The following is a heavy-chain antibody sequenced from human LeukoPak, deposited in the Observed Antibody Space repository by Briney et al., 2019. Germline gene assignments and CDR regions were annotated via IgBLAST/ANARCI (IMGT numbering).Heavy chain of an antibody. CDR1: GGSISSYH. D-gene: IGHD6-19*01. CDR2: IDYSGST. CDR3: ARHGSDWSFDY. J-gene: IGHJ4*02. Sequence: PSETLSLTCTVSGGSISSYHWSWIRQPPGKGLEWIGYIDYSGSTTYNPSLKSRVTISVDTSKNHFSLKLSSVTAADTAIYYCARHGSDWSFDYWGQGTPVTVSS. V-gene: IGHV4-59*01.